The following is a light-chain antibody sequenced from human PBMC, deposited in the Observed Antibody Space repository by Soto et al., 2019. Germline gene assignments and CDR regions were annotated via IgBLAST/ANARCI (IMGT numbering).Light chain of an antibody. CDR3: QQYNNWPQT. CDR2: GAS. Sequence: ELVLTQSPGTLSLSPGERATLSCRASQSVSSSYLAWYQQKPGQAPRLLIYGASSRATGIPDRFSGSGSGTEFTLTISSLQSEDFAVYYCQQYNNWPQTFGQGTKVDIK. V-gene: IGKV3-20*01. J-gene: IGKJ1*01. CDR1: QSVSSSY.